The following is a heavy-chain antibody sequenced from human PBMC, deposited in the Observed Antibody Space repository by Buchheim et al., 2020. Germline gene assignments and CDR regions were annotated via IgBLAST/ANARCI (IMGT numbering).Heavy chain of an antibody. Sequence: EVQLLESGGGLVQPGGSLRLSCAASGFTFGSYAMSWVRQAPAKGLEWVSVISDSGGTTYYADSVKGRFTISRDNSKNTLYLQMNSLRAEDTAIYYCAKFRAAGTVRGGMDVWGQGTT. V-gene: IGHV3-23*01. CDR2: ISDSGGTT. J-gene: IGHJ6*02. CDR3: AKFRAAGTVRGGMDV. CDR1: GFTFGSYA. D-gene: IGHD6-13*01.